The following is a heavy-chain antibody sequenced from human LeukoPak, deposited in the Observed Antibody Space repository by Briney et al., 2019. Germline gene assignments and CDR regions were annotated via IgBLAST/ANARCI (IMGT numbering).Heavy chain of an antibody. V-gene: IGHV3-30*04. CDR1: GFTFSSYA. CDR2: IPYDGSNK. J-gene: IGHJ4*02. D-gene: IGHD2-15*01. CDR3: ARDRSGGIDY. Sequence: GGSLRLSCAASGFTFSSYAMHWVRQAPGKGLEWVAVIPYDGSNKYYADSVKGRFTISRDNSKNTLYLQMSSLRAEDTAVYYCARDRSGGIDYWGQGTLVTVSS.